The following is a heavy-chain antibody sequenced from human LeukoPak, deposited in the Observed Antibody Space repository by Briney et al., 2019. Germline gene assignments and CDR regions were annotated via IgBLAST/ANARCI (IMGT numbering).Heavy chain of an antibody. D-gene: IGHD3-16*01. CDR1: GGSLSNHY. Sequence: SETLSLTCTVSGGSLSNHYWSWIRQPPGKGLEWIGHIYDSGSTTYNPSLKSRVTMSVDTSKNQFSLNLSSVTAADTAVYYCARGRIGGPKAPFDYWGQGTLVTVSS. CDR3: ARGRIGGPKAPFDY. CDR2: IYDSGST. V-gene: IGHV4-59*11. J-gene: IGHJ4*02.